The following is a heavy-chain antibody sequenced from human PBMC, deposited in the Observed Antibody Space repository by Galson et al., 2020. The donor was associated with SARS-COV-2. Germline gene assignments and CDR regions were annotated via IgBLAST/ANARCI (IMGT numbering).Heavy chain of an antibody. D-gene: IGHD5-18*01. J-gene: IGHJ4*02. Sequence: SETLSLTCTVSNYSISSGYYWGWIRQPPRKGLVWIGGIYYSGSTYYNPSLKSRGTISVDTSTNQFSLKLTAGTAADTTIYYCARHSRTATFGSWGQGTLVPGS. V-gene: IGHV4-38-2*02. CDR2: IYYSGST. CDR1: NYSISSGYY. CDR3: ARHSRTATFGS.